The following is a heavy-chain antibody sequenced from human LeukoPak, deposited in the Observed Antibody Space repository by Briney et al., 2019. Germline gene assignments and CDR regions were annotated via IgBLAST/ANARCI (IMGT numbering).Heavy chain of an antibody. J-gene: IGHJ3*02. CDR1: GFTFSSYA. V-gene: IGHV3-30*04. D-gene: IGHD3-22*01. CDR3: ARDDMNYDSSGYYLGAFDI. Sequence: GGSLRLSCAASGFTFSSYAMHWVRQAPGKGLEWVAVISYDGSNKYYADSVKGRFTISRDNSKNTLYLQMNSLRAEDTAVYYCARDDMNYDSSGYYLGAFDIWGQGTMVTVSS. CDR2: ISYDGSNK.